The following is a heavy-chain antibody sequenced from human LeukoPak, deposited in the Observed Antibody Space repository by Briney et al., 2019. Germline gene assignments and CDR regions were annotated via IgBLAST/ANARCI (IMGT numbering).Heavy chain of an antibody. CDR2: ISSSSSYI. Sequence: GGSLRLSCAASGFTFSNYTMSWVRQAPGKGLEWVSSISSSSSYIYYADSVKGRFTISRDNAKNSLYLQMNSLRAEDTAVYYCARVFTIVRGVIVVFEIWGQRTMVTVSS. CDR3: ARVFTIVRGVIVVFEI. CDR1: GFTFSNYT. V-gene: IGHV3-21*01. J-gene: IGHJ3*02. D-gene: IGHD3-10*01.